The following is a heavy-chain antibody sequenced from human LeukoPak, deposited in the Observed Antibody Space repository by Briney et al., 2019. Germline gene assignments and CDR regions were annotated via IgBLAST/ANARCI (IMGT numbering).Heavy chain of an antibody. CDR2: INPNSGGT. Sequence: ASVKVSCKASGYTFTGYYIHWVRQAPGQGLEWMGRINPNSGGTSSAEKFQGRVTMTRDTSITTAYMELSRLTSDDTAVYYCARGGAARLHFQNWGQGTLVTVSS. CDR1: GYTFTGYY. J-gene: IGHJ1*01. V-gene: IGHV1-2*06. D-gene: IGHD6-6*01. CDR3: ARGGAARLHFQN.